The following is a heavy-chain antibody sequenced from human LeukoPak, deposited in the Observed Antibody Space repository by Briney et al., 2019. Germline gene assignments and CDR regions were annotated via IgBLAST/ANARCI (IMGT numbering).Heavy chain of an antibody. CDR2: IDHSGST. J-gene: IGHJ6*03. Sequence: PSETLSLTCTVSGYSISSGYYWGWIRQPPGKGLEWIGSIDHSGSTYYNPSLKSRVTISVDTSKNQFSLKLSSVTAADTAVYYCARDAFGGGDYYYYYMDVWGKGTTVTVSS. CDR3: ARDAFGGGDYYYYYMDV. V-gene: IGHV4-38-2*02. CDR1: GYSISSGYY. D-gene: IGHD3-10*01.